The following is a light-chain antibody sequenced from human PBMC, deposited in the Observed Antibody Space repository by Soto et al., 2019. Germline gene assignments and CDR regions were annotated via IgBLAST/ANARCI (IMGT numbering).Light chain of an antibody. J-gene: IGLJ1*01. V-gene: IGLV2-11*01. CDR1: HSDIGTYNS. CDR2: DVN. Sequence: QSVLTQPRSVSGSPGQSVTISCTGAHSDIGTYNSVSWYQQHPDKAPKLIIYDVNKRPSGVPDRFSGSKSGNTASLTISGLQEDDEVDYYCCSYAGVHTYVFXSGTKVTVL. CDR3: CSYAGVHTYV.